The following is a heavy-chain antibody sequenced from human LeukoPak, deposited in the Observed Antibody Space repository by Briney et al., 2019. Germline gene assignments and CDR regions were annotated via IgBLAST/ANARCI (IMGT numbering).Heavy chain of an antibody. CDR2: INPNCGGT. CDR1: GYTFTGYY. J-gene: IGHJ6*02. Sequence: ASVKVSCKSSGYTFTGYYMHWVRQAPGQGLEWVGWINPNCGGTNYAQKFQGRVTMTRDTSISTAYMELSRFRSDDTAVYYCSCCSCLYYYGMDVWGQGTTVTVSS. CDR3: SCCSCLYYYGMDV. V-gene: IGHV1-2*02. D-gene: IGHD2-15*01.